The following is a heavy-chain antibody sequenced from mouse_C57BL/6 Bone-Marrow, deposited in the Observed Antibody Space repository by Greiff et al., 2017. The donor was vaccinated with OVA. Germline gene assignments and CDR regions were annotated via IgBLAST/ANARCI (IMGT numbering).Heavy chain of an antibody. CDR3: ARRGKLGRRYFDV. V-gene: IGHV3-6*01. D-gene: IGHD4-1*01. CDR2: ISYDGSN. CDR1: GYSITSGYY. Sequence: ESGPGLVKPSQSLSLTCSVTGYSITSGYYWNWIRQFPGNKLEWMGYISYDGSNNYNPSLKNRISITRDTSKNQFFLKLNSVTTEDTATYYCARRGKLGRRYFDVWGTGTTVTVSS. J-gene: IGHJ1*03.